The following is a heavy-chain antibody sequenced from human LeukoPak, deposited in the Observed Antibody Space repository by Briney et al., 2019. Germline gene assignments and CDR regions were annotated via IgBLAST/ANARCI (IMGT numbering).Heavy chain of an antibody. CDR2: ISYDGSNK. J-gene: IGHJ6*02. V-gene: IGHV3-30-3*01. CDR3: ARDLYDYVWGPGYCYGMDV. Sequence: GGSLRLSCAASGFTFSSYAMHWVRQAPGKGLEWVAVISYDGSNKYYADSVKGRFTISRDNSKNTLYLQMNSLRAEDTAVYYCARDLYDYVWGPGYCYGMDVWGQGTTVTVSS. D-gene: IGHD3-16*01. CDR1: GFTFSSYA.